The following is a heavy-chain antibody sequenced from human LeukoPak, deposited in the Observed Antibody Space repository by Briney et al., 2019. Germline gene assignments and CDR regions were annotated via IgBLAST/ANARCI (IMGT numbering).Heavy chain of an antibody. J-gene: IGHJ4*02. CDR1: GFTFSSYG. Sequence: GGSLRLSCAASGFTFSSYGMHWVRQAPGKGLEWVAFIRYDGSNKYYGDFVEGRFTISRDNSMSTLYLQMSSLRAEDTAVYYCANTIWNDERAFGYWGQGTLVTVSS. CDR2: IRYDGSNK. V-gene: IGHV3-30*02. D-gene: IGHD1-1*01. CDR3: ANTIWNDERAFGY.